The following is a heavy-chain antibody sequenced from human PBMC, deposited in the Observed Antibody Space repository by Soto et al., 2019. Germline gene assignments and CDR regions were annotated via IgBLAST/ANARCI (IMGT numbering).Heavy chain of an antibody. CDR1: GYTFTSYG. Sequence: QVQLVQSGAEVKKPGASVKVSCKASGYTFTSYGISWVRQAPGQGLEWMGWISAYNGNTNYAQKLQGRVTMTTDTSTSTAYMELRSLRSDDTAVYYFARDSLLLWFGELWRVPGHYWGQGTLVTVSS. V-gene: IGHV1-18*01. CDR3: ARDSLLLWFGELWRVPGHY. J-gene: IGHJ4*02. CDR2: ISAYNGNT. D-gene: IGHD3-10*01.